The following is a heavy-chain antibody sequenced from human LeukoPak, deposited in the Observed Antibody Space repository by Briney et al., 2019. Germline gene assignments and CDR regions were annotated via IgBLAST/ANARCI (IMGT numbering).Heavy chain of an antibody. CDR1: GGSFSGYY. CDR3: ARGDPHFDY. Sequence: SETLSLTCAVYGGSFSGYYWSWIRQPPGKGLEWIGEINHSGSTNYNPSLKSRVTISVDTSKNQFSLKLSSVTAADTAVYYCARGDPHFDYWGQGTLVTVSS. CDR2: INHSGST. V-gene: IGHV4-34*01. J-gene: IGHJ4*02.